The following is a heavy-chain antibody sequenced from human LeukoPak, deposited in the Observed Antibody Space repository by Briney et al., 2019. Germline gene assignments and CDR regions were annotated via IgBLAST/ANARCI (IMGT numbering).Heavy chain of an antibody. CDR2: ISSSSSTI. Sequence: PGGSLRLSCAASGFTFSSYSMNWVRQAPGKGLEWVSYISSSSSTIYYADSVKGRFTISRDNSKNTLDLQMNSLRAEDTAVYYCAKSRSSSVSCYNYWGQGTLVTVSS. V-gene: IGHV3-48*01. D-gene: IGHD2-2*02. J-gene: IGHJ4*02. CDR1: GFTFSSYS. CDR3: AKSRSSSVSCYNY.